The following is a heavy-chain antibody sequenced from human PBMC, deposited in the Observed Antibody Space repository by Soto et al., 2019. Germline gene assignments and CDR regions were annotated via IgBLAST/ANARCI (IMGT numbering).Heavy chain of an antibody. J-gene: IGHJ4*02. Sequence: ASVKVSCKASGYTFTSYFISWVRQAPGQGLEWMGWISAYNGNTNYAQKLQGRVTMTTDTSTSTAYMELRSLRSDDTAVYYCAREPYCTNGVCYFDYWGQGTLVTVSS. CDR3: AREPYCTNGVCYFDY. CDR1: GYTFTSYF. D-gene: IGHD2-8*01. CDR2: ISAYNGNT. V-gene: IGHV1-18*01.